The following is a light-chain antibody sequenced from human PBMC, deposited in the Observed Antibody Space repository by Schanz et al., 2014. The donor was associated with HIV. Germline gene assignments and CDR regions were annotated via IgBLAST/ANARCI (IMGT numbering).Light chain of an antibody. V-gene: IGLV1-47*01. J-gene: IGLJ7*01. CDR1: SSNIGAGYD. Sequence: SVLTQPPSVSGAPGQRVTISCTGSSSNIGAGYDVHWYQQLPGTAPKLLIYRDNQRPSGVPERFSGSKSGTSASLAISGLRSEDEADYYCAAWDDSLNSAAFGGGTQLTGL. CDR2: RDN. CDR3: AAWDDSLNSAA.